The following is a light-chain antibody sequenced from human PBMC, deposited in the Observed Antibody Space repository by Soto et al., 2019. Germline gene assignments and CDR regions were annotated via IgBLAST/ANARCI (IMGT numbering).Light chain of an antibody. CDR2: DVS. J-gene: IGLJ1*01. V-gene: IGLV2-14*03. CDR3: SSYTSSKTYV. CDR1: SRDIGGYDY. Sequence: QSVLTQPAPVSGSPGQSITISCTGTSRDIGGYDYVSWYQQHPGKAPKLMIYDVSNRPSGVSNRFSGSKSGTTASLTISGLQAEDEADYYCSSYTSSKTYVFGTGTKVTVL.